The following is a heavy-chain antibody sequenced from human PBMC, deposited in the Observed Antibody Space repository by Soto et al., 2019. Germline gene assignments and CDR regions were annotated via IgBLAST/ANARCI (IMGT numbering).Heavy chain of an antibody. CDR1: GLTFSDYA. CDR3: AKDHGMDV. CDR2: ISGSGGST. Sequence: GSRSLSLGASGLTFSDYAMAWVRQSPGKGLEWVSSISGSGGSTYYADSVKGRFTISRDNSKNTVFLQMNSLRAEDTAVYYCAKDHGMDVWGQGATVTGSS. V-gene: IGHV3-23*01. J-gene: IGHJ6*02.